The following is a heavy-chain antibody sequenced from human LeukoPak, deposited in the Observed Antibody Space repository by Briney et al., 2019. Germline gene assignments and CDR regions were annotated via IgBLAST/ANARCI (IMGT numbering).Heavy chain of an antibody. J-gene: IGHJ4*02. Sequence: GGSLRLSCAASGFTFSSYSMNWARQAPGKGLEWVSYISSSSSTIYYADSVKGRFTISRDNAKNSLYLQMNSLRDEDTAVYYCARDQIVTYAVVTAILGFDYWGQGTLVTVSS. CDR3: ARDQIVTYAVVTAILGFDY. D-gene: IGHD2-21*02. CDR2: ISSSSSTI. V-gene: IGHV3-48*02. CDR1: GFTFSSYS.